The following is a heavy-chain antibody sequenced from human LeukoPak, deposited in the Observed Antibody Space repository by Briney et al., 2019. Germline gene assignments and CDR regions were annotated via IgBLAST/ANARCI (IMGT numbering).Heavy chain of an antibody. V-gene: IGHV3-23*01. CDR3: AKVLLDYYYGMDV. D-gene: IGHD2-21*01. J-gene: IGHJ6*02. CDR2: ISGSGGST. Sequence: GGSLRLSCAASGFTFSSYAMSWVRQAPGKGLEWVSAISGSGGSTYYADSVEGRFTISRDNSKNTLYLQMNSLRAEDTAVYYCAKVLLDYYYGMDVWGQGTTVTVSS. CDR1: GFTFSSYA.